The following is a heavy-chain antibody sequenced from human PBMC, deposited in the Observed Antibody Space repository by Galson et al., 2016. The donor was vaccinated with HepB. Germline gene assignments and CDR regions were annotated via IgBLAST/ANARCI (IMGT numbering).Heavy chain of an antibody. D-gene: IGHD6-19*01. Sequence: SETLSLTCTVSAVSISTSDYYWGWIRQPPGKGLEWIANIFYSGSTYYNPSLDSRVTISVDRSKNQFYLKFTSVTASDTAIYYCARGRSFSSGFYEFDPWGQGTLVTVSS. CDR3: ARGRSFSSGFYEFDP. CDR1: AVSISTSDYY. V-gene: IGHV4-39*01. J-gene: IGHJ5*02. CDR2: IFYSGST.